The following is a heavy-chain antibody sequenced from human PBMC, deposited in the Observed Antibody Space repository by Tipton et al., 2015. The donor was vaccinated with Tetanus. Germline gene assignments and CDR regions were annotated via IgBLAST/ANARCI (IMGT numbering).Heavy chain of an antibody. CDR3: ARLSQSLYDTLMQRWFDP. CDR1: GGSIRSDY. Sequence: TLSLTCTVSGGSIRSDYWSWIRQPPGKGLEWIGSVYAVGDFGSTTYNPSLKSRVTISLDTSKNQFSLKLGSVTAADTAVYYCARLSQSLYDTLMQRWFDPWGQGTLVTVSS. V-gene: IGHV4-59*01. J-gene: IGHJ5*02. CDR2: VYAVGDFGST. D-gene: IGHD3-16*02.